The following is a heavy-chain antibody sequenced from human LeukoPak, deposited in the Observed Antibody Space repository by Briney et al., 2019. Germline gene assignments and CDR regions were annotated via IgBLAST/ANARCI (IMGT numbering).Heavy chain of an antibody. CDR2: IGGSGGST. J-gene: IGHJ4*02. V-gene: IGHV3-23*01. Sequence: PTGGSLRLSCAASGFPFSTHSLNWVRQAPGKGLEWVSSIGGSGGSTYYADSVKGRFTISRDNSKNTLYLQMNSLRAEDTAVYYCAKVETTAAATLRGFDYWGQGTLVTVSS. CDR3: AKVETTAAATLRGFDY. D-gene: IGHD6-13*01. CDR1: GFPFSTHS.